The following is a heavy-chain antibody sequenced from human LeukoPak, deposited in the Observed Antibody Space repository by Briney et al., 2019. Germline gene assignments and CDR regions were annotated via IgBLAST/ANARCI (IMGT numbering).Heavy chain of an antibody. CDR1: GGSISSYY. V-gene: IGHV4-59*01. D-gene: IGHD2-2*01. CDR3: AGKYPDYYYGMDV. CDR2: IYYSGST. J-gene: IGHJ6*02. Sequence: SETLSLTCTVSGGSISSYYWSWIRQPPGKGLEWIGYIYYSGSTNYNPSLKSRVTISVDTSKNQFSLKLSSVTAADTAVYYCAGKYPDYYYGMDVWGQGTTGTVSS.